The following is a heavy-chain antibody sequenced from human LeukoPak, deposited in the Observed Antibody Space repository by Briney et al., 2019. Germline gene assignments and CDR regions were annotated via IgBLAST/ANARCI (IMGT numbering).Heavy chain of an antibody. V-gene: IGHV3-7*01. D-gene: IGHD6-6*01. J-gene: IGHJ5*02. CDR2: KNQDGSKT. CDR1: GFTFSSYA. Sequence: GGSLRLSCAASGFTFSSYAMSWVRQAPGKGLEWVANKNQDGSKTNYVDSLRGRFFISRDNAKKSLYLQMNGLRAEDTAVYYCAREYYSSSDWFDPWGQGTLVTVSS. CDR3: AREYYSSSDWFDP.